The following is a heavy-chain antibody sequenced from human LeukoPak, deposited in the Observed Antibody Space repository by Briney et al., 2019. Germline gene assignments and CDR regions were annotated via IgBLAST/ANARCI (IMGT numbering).Heavy chain of an antibody. CDR3: ARAGRDGYNFHYYYYMDV. D-gene: IGHD5-24*01. CDR2: IYTSGST. J-gene: IGHJ6*03. CDR1: GGSISSYY. V-gene: IGHV4-4*07. Sequence: SETLSLTCTVSGGSISSYYWSWIRQPAGKGLEWIGRIYTSGSTNYNPSLKSRVTMSVDTSKNQFSLKLSSVTAADTAVYYCARAGRDGYNFHYYYYMDVWGKGTTVTVSS.